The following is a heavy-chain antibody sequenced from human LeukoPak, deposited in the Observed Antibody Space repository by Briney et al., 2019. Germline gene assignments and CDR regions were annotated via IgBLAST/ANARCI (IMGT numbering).Heavy chain of an antibody. V-gene: IGHV4-39*01. Sequence: SETLSLACTVSGGSISSSSYYWGWIRQPPGKGLEWIGSIYYSGSTYYKPSLKSRVTISVDTSKHQFSLKLSSVTAADTAVYYCASAYCGGDCYTFDYWGQGTPVTVSS. CDR2: IYYSGST. CDR3: ASAYCGGDCYTFDY. J-gene: IGHJ4*02. D-gene: IGHD2-21*02. CDR1: GGSISSSSYY.